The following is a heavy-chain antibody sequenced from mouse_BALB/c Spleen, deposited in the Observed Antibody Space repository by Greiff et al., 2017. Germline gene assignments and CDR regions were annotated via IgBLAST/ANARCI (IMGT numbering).Heavy chain of an antibody. J-gene: IGHJ3*01. CDR3: ARSVYYDNYGFAY. CDR2: IRNKANGYTT. Sequence: EVNVVESGGGLVQPWGSLRLSCATSGFTFTDYYMSWVRQPPGKALVWLVFIRNKANGYTTEYSESVKCRFTISRGNYQNILYLQRNNQRAEDGAAYYCARSVYYDNYGFAYWGRGTLVTVSA. CDR1: GFTFTDYY. V-gene: IGHV7-3*02. D-gene: IGHD2-1*01.